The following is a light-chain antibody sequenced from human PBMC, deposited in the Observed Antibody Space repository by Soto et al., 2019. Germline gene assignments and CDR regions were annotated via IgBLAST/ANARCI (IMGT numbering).Light chain of an antibody. J-gene: IGKJ1*01. CDR1: QSVSNS. V-gene: IGKV3-15*01. CDR3: QQYTFWPPGT. Sequence: EIVMTQSPATLSVSPGERATLSCRASQSVSNSLAWYRQEPGQAPRLLIYGASTRATGIPARLSGSGSGTEFTLTISSLQSEDFAVYYCQQYTFWPPGTFGQGTKVDIK. CDR2: GAS.